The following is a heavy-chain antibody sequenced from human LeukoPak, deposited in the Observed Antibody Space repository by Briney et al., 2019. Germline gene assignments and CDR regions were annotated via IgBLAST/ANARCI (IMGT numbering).Heavy chain of an antibody. Sequence: SETLSLTCGVSGGSLSFYYWSWIRQSPGKGLEWIAEISQNGDSNYNTSLKSRVTISLDKSKNQVSLKLNSVTAADTAVYYCARALGAFDIWGQGTMVTVSS. J-gene: IGHJ3*02. CDR2: ISQNGDS. V-gene: IGHV4-34*01. CDR1: GGSLSFYY. CDR3: ARALGAFDI.